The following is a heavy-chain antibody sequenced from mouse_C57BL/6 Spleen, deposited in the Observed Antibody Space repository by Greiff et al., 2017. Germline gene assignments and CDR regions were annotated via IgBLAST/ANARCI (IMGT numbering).Heavy chain of an antibody. CDR1: GYTFTSYW. J-gene: IGHJ4*01. Sequence: EVQLQQSGTVLARPGASVKMSCKTSGYTFTSYWMHWVKQRPGQGLEWIGAIYPGNSYTSYNQKFKGKAKLTAVTSASTAYLELRSLADEYSAVYYCTREWVDYWGQGTSVTVSS. V-gene: IGHV1-5*01. CDR2: IYPGNSYT. D-gene: IGHD1-3*01. CDR3: TREWVDY.